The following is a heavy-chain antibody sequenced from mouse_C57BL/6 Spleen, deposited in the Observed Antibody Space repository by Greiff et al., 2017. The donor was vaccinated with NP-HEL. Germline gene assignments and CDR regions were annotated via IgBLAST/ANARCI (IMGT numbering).Heavy chain of an antibody. D-gene: IGHD1-1*01. J-gene: IGHJ3*01. V-gene: IGHV3-1*01. CDR2: ISYSGST. CDR3: AREGYYYGSSYGFAY. CDR1: GYSITSGYD. Sequence: EVQGVESGPGMVKPSQSLSLTCTVTGYSITSGYDWHWIRHFPGNKLEWMGYISYSGSTKYNPSLKSRISITHDTSKNHFFLKLNSVTTEDTATYYCAREGYYYGSSYGFAYWGQGTLVTVSA.